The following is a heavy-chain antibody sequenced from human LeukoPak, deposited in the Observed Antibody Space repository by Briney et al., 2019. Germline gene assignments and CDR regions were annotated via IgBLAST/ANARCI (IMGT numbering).Heavy chain of an antibody. CDR2: VSGSGDKT. J-gene: IGHJ4*02. CDR3: AKDRVQLWFAVSPDY. Sequence: GGSLRLSCAASGFTFSNYPMAWVRQGPGKGPEWVSAVSGSGDKTIYADSVKGRFTISRDNSKNTWSLQMNSLKAEDTALYYCAKDRVQLWFAVSPDYWGQGTLVTVSS. CDR1: GFTFSNYP. D-gene: IGHD5-18*01. V-gene: IGHV3-23*01.